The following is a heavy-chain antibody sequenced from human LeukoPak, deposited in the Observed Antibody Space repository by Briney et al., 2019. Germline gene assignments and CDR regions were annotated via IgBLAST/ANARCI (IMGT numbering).Heavy chain of an antibody. CDR1: GFTFSSYA. Sequence: GRSLRLSCAASGFTFSSYAMHWVRQAPGKGLEWVAVISYDGSNKYYADSVKGRFTISRDNAKNSLYLQMNSLRAEDTAVYYCARVQLLWFGELYWGQGTLVTVSS. V-gene: IGHV3-30*04. J-gene: IGHJ4*02. CDR3: ARVQLLWFGELY. D-gene: IGHD3-10*01. CDR2: ISYDGSNK.